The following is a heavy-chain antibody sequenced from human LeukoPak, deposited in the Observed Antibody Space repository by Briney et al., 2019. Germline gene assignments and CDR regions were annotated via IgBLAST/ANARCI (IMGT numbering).Heavy chain of an antibody. CDR3: ARARVVPAANYYYMDV. V-gene: IGHV1-69*05. CDR2: IIPIFGTA. Sequence: AASVKVSCKASGGTFSSYAISWVRQAPGQGLEWMGGIIPIFGTANYAQKFQGRVTITTDESTSTAYMELSSLRSEDTAVYYCARARVVPAANYYYMDVWGKGTTVTVSS. CDR1: GGTFSSYA. J-gene: IGHJ6*03. D-gene: IGHD2-2*01.